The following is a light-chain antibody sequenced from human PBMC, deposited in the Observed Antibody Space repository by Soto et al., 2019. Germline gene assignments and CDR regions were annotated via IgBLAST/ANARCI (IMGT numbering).Light chain of an antibody. V-gene: IGLV2-14*01. CDR3: ASYTSSSTSVI. J-gene: IGLJ2*01. CDR2: EVS. CDR1: SSDVGGYKY. Sequence: QSALTQPASVSGSPGQSITISCTGTSSDVGGYKYVSWYQQHPDKAPKLIIFEVSNRPSGICSRFSGSKSGNTPSLTISGLQAEDEADYYCASYTSSSTSVIFGRGTKLTVL.